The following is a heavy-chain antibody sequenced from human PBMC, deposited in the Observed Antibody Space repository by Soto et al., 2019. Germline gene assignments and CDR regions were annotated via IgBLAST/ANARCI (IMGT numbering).Heavy chain of an antibody. CDR3: ARVRFWSGTVFDP. V-gene: IGHV4-59*01. CDR1: GGSSRSYD. CDR2: IYYSGST. Sequence: PSVIICDTCTVSGGSSRSYDGSWIRQPPGKGLEWIGYIYYSGSTNYNPSLKSRVTISVDTSKNQFSLKLSSVTAADTAVYYCARVRFWSGTVFDPWGQGTLVTVSS. J-gene: IGHJ5*02. D-gene: IGHD3-3*01.